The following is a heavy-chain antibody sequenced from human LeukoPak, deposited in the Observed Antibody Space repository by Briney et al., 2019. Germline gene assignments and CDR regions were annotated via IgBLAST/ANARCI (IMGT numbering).Heavy chain of an antibody. CDR2: INAGNGNT. CDR3: ARPMVRGVII. J-gene: IGHJ4*02. CDR1: GHTFTSYA. V-gene: IGHV1-3*01. Sequence: GASVKLSCNASGHTFTSYAMYWVREPPGQRLEWMGWINAGNGNTKYTQKFQGRVTITRDTSASTAYMELSSLRSEDTAGYYCARPMVRGVIIWGQGTLVTVSS. D-gene: IGHD3-10*01.